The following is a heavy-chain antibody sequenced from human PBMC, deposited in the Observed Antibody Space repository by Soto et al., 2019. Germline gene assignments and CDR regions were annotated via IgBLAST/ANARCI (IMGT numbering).Heavy chain of an antibody. V-gene: IGHV3-49*04. Sequence: EVQLVESGGGLAQPGRSLRLSCTTSGFTFGDFGVSWVRQAPGKGLEWVGFIRSKAYGGTTEYATSVKGRFILSRDDSKSIAYLQMNSLKTEDTAVYYCTVEGKAAADFAFDVWGQGTMVTVSS. CDR3: TVEGKAAADFAFDV. D-gene: IGHD6-13*01. CDR2: IRSKAYGGTT. J-gene: IGHJ3*01. CDR1: GFTFGDFG.